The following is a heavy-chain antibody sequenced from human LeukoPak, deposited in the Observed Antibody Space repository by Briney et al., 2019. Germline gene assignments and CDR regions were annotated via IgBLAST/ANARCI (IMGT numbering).Heavy chain of an antibody. J-gene: IGHJ4*02. D-gene: IGHD2-2*01. CDR3: ARGLVVPAAMGCFDY. Sequence: SQTLSLTCTVSGGSISSGDYYWSWIRQPPGKGLEWIGYIYYSGSTYYNPSLKSRVTISVDTSKNQFSLKLSSVTAADTAVYYCARGLVVPAAMGCFDYWGQGTLVTVSS. CDR1: GGSISSGDYY. CDR2: IYYSGST. V-gene: IGHV4-30-4*01.